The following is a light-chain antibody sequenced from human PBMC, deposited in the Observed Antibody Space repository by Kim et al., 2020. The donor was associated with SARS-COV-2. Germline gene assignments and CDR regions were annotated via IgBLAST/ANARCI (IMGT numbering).Light chain of an antibody. V-gene: IGLV3-1*01. J-gene: IGLJ2*01. CDR1: KLGDKY. Sequence: VSPGQTASITCSGDKLGDKYACWYQQKPGQSPVLVIYQESKRPSGIPERFSGSNSGNTATLTISGTQAMDEADYYCQAWDSSIRVFGGGTQLTVL. CDR3: QAWDSSIRV. CDR2: QES.